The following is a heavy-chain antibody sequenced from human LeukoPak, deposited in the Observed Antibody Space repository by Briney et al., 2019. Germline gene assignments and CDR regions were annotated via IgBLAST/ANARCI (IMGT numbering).Heavy chain of an antibody. J-gene: IGHJ3*02. CDR2: IYYSGST. CDR3: ARDPGPQAFYDADAFDI. CDR1: TGSISSGGYS. D-gene: IGHD3-22*01. Sequence: SETLSLTCTVSTGSISSGGYSWSWIRQHPGKGLEWIGYIYYSGSTYYNPSLKSRVTISVDTSKNQFSLKLSSVTAADTAVYYCARDPGPQAFYDADAFDIWGQGTMVTVSS. V-gene: IGHV4-31*03.